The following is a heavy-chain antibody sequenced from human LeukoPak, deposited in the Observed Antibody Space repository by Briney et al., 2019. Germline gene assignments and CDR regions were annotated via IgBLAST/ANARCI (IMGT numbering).Heavy chain of an antibody. V-gene: IGHV3-21*01. CDR3: ATATEYGAAYYFDY. CDR1: GFTFSSYS. J-gene: IGHJ4*02. D-gene: IGHD2-2*01. Sequence: GSLRLSCAASGFTFSSYSMSWVRQPPGKVLEWVSSISSSSGYKYYPDSVKRRFTFSSETSKNTLYLQMSSLSSENTTVYYCATATEYGAAYYFDYWGKGTLVTVSS. CDR2: ISSSSGYK.